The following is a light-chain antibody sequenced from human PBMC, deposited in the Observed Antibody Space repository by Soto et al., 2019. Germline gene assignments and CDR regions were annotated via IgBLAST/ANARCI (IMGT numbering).Light chain of an antibody. CDR2: DVF. CDR1: QTVSRN. CDR3: QQYNNWPS. J-gene: IGKJ5*01. Sequence: EIVLTQSPGTLSLSPGERAALSVRASQTVSRNLAWYQQRPGQAPRLLIYDVFTRAAGIPARFSGSGSEAEFTLTIRSLQSEDFAVYYCQQYNNWPSFGQGTRLEIK. V-gene: IGKV3-15*01.